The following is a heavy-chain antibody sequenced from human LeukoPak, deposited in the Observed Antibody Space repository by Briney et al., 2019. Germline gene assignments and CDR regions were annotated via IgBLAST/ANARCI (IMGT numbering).Heavy chain of an antibody. CDR2: IYYSGST. CDR1: GGSISSGDYY. D-gene: IGHD5-12*01. Sequence: SQTLSLTCTVSGGSISSGDYYWSWIRQPPGKGLEWIGYIYYSGSTYYNPSLKSRVTISVDTSKNQFSLKLSSVTAADTAVYYCARGSAGYSGYVNYWFDPWGQGTLVTVSS. CDR3: ARGSAGYSGYVNYWFDP. J-gene: IGHJ5*02. V-gene: IGHV4-30-4*01.